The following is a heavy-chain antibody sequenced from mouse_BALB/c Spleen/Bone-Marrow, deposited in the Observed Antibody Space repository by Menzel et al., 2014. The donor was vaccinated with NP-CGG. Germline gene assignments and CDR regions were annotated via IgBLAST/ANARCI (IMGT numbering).Heavy chain of an antibody. CDR1: GFTFSDYY. CDR2: ISNGGGST. J-gene: IGHJ3*01. CDR3: ARGLYYRPFAY. V-gene: IGHV5-12*02. D-gene: IGHD2-14*01. Sequence: EVMLVESGGGLVQPGGSLKLSCATSGFTFSDYYMYWVRQTPEKRLEWAAYISNGGGSTYYPDTVKGRFTISRDNAKNTLYLQMSRLKSEDTDMYYCARGLYYRPFAYWGQGTLVSVSA.